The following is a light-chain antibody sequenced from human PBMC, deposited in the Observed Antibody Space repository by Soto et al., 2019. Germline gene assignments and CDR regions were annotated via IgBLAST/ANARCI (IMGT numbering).Light chain of an antibody. CDR3: QQYYSTPYT. CDR1: QSVLYSSKNKNY. Sequence: DFVMAQSPDSLAVSLGERATINCKSSQSVLYSSKNKNYLAWYQQKPGQPPKLLIYWASTRESGVPDRFSGSGSGTDFTLTISSLQAEDVAVYYCQQYYSTPYTFGQGTKLEIK. V-gene: IGKV4-1*01. J-gene: IGKJ2*01. CDR2: WAS.